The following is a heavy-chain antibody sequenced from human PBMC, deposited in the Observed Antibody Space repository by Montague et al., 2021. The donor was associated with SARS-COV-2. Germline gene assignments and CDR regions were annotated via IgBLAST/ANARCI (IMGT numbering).Heavy chain of an antibody. CDR3: ARGGATYYYDTSGYVNAFDT. CDR2: IYYNGYT. J-gene: IGHJ3*02. V-gene: IGHV4-59*01. CDR1: GDSISTYY. Sequence: SETLSLTCTVSGDSISTYYWSWIRQPPGEGLEWIGYIYYNGYTNYNPSLKSRVTIPVDTSKNQFSLRLSSVTAADTAVYFCARGGATYYYDTSGYVNAFDTWGQGTMVTVSS. D-gene: IGHD3-22*01.